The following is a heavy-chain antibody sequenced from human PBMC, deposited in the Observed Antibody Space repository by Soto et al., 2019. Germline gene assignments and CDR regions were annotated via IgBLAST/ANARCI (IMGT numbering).Heavy chain of an antibody. CDR2: INHSGST. J-gene: IGHJ4*02. V-gene: IGHV4-34*01. CDR3: ARATWIQLWFSY. D-gene: IGHD5-18*01. CDR1: GGSFSGYY. Sequence: SETLSLTYAVHGGSFSGYYWSWIRQPPGKGLEWIGEINHSGSTNYNPSLKSRVTISVDTSKNQFSLKLSSVTAADTAVYYCARATWIQLWFSYWGQGTLVPVSS.